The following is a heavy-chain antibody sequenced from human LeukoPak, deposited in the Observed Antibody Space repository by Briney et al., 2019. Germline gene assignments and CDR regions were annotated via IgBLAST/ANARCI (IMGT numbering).Heavy chain of an antibody. CDR2: ISDTGKT. CDR1: AASLSSYY. V-gene: IGHV4-59*01. CDR3: STGYYEPFAT. Sequence: SETLSLTCSVSAASLSSYYWDWLRQSPGKGLEWIGYISDTGKTGSNPSLKSRVTISLDMSKKQFSLRLRSVTAADSAIYYCSTGYYEPFATWGPGILVTVSS. D-gene: IGHD5-18*01. J-gene: IGHJ5*02.